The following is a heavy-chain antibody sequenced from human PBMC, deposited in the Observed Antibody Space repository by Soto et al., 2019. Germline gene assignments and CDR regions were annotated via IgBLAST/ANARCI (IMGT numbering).Heavy chain of an antibody. V-gene: IGHV1-46*01. D-gene: IGHD3-22*01. CDR3: AKAQRITMIVVARHYFDY. CDR1: GYTFTSYY. J-gene: IGHJ4*02. Sequence: GASVKVSCKASGYTFTSYYMHWVRRAPGQGLEWMGIINPSGGSTGYAQKFQGRVTMTRDTSTSTVYMELSSLRSEDTAVYYCAKAQRITMIVVARHYFDYWGQGTLVTVS. CDR2: INPSGGST.